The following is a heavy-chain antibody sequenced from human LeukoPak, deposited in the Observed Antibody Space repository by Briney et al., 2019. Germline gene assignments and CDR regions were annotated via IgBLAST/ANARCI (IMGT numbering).Heavy chain of an antibody. CDR2: INSHGSYT. CDR3: AKDTALNTMFDY. Sequence: GGSLRLSCAASGFTFSSSWMHWVRQAPGKGLVWVSRINSHGSYTSYADSVKGRFTISRDNAKNTLYLQMNSLRAEDTAVYYCAKDTALNTMFDYWGQGTLVTVSS. D-gene: IGHD3-3*01. CDR1: GFTFSSSW. V-gene: IGHV3-74*03. J-gene: IGHJ4*02.